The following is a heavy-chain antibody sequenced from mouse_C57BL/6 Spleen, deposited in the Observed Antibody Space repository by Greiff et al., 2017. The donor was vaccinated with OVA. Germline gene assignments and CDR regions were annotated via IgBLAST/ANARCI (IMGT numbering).Heavy chain of an antibody. CDR1: GYAFTNYL. J-gene: IGHJ2*01. CDR3: ARGVYYGISFDY. CDR2: INPGSGGT. V-gene: IGHV1-54*01. D-gene: IGHD1-1*01. Sequence: QVQLQQSGAELVRPGTSVKVSCKASGYAFTNYLIEWVKQRPGQGLEWIGVINPGSGGTNYNEKFKGKATLTADKSSSTAYMQLSSLTSEDSAVYFCARGVYYGISFDYWGQGTTLTVSS.